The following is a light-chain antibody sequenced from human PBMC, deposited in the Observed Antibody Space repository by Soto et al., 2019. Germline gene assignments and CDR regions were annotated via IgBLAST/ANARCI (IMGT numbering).Light chain of an antibody. CDR3: CSNAGSYEV. Sequence: QSALTQPRSVSGSPGQSFTISCTGTSSDVGGYNYVSWYQQHPGKAPKGMIYDVSERPSGVPDRFSGSKSGNTASLTISGLQAEDEADYYCCSNAGSYEVFGGGTKLTVL. CDR2: DVS. CDR1: SSDVGGYNY. J-gene: IGLJ2*01. V-gene: IGLV2-11*01.